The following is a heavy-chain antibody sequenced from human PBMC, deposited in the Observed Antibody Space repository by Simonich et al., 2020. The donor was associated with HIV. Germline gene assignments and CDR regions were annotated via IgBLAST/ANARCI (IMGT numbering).Heavy chain of an antibody. Sequence: QVQLQQWGAGLLKPSETLSLTCAVYGESFIGYYWTWNRQPPEKGLERIGEINNRRRPNYIPYLKSRVTISVDTSKNQFSLNLNSVTAADTAVYYCARGRSPKVNTFDIWGLGTMVTVSS. CDR2: INNRRRP. V-gene: IGHV4-34*01. D-gene: IGHD4-17*01. CDR3: ARGRSPKVNTFDI. J-gene: IGHJ3*02. CDR1: GESFIGYY.